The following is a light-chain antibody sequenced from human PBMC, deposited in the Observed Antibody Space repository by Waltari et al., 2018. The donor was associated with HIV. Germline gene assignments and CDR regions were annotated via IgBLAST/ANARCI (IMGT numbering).Light chain of an antibody. J-gene: IGLJ3*02. Sequence: QSVLTQPPSASGTPGQRVTIPCSGSSSNIGTNDVSWYQHRPGTAPKPLIFTNNQRPSWFPDRFSASNSGTSASLAISALQSDDEADYYCAAWDGSLRGGVFGGGTKLTV. CDR1: SSNIGTND. CDR3: AAWDGSLRGGV. CDR2: TNN. V-gene: IGLV1-47*01.